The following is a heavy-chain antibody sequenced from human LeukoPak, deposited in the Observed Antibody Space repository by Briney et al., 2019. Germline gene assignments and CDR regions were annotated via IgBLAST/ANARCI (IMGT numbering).Heavy chain of an antibody. D-gene: IGHD5-12*01. CDR3: TTFYHVYSPY. CDR2: IKSNADGGTP. CDR1: GFSFMNAW. Sequence: KLGGSLRLSCAASGFSFMNAWMIWVRQAPGKGLEWVGRIKSNADGGTPDYAAPPRGRFTISRDDSKNTLYLQMNSLKTEDTAVYYCTTFYHVYSPYWGRGTLVTVSS. J-gene: IGHJ4*02. V-gene: IGHV3-15*01.